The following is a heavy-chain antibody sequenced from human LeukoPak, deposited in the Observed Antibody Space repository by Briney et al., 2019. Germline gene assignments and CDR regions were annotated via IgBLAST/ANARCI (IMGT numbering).Heavy chain of an antibody. CDR3: ASGSSSWYGGPSNWFDP. V-gene: IGHV1-69*04. D-gene: IGHD6-13*01. J-gene: IGHJ5*02. Sequence: ASVKVSCKASGGTFNSYAISWVRQAPGQGLEWMGRIIPILGIANYAQKFQGRVTITADKSTSTAYMELSSLRSEDTAVYYCASGSSSWYGGPSNWFDPWGQGTLVTVSS. CDR2: IIPILGIA. CDR1: GGTFNSYA.